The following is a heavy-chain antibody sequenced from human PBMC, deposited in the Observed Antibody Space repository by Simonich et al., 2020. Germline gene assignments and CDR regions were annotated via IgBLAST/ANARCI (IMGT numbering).Heavy chain of an antibody. CDR3: ARASRGTWWYYYFDY. D-gene: IGHD2-15*01. CDR1: GYTFTSYG. Sequence: QVQLVQSGAEVKKPGASVKVSCKASGYTFTSYGISWVRQAPGQGLEGMERIRSYNGNTNYAQKLQGRDTMTTDTSTSTAYMELRSLRSDDTAVYYCARASRGTWWYYYFDYWGQGTLVTVSS. V-gene: IGHV1-18*01. J-gene: IGHJ4*02. CDR2: IRSYNGNT.